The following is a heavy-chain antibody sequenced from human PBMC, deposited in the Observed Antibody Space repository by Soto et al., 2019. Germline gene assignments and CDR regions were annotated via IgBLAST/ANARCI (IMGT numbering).Heavy chain of an antibody. CDR1: GDSISSGCYS. CDR3: ARVGAAGTPPRRQIFDY. D-gene: IGHD2-15*01. J-gene: IGHJ4*02. CDR2: IYHSGNT. V-gene: IGHV4-30-2*01. Sequence: LQLQESGSGLVRPSQTLSLTCAVSGDSISSGCYSWSWIRQPPGKGLEWIGFIYHSGNTYYNPSLETPVTISVDRSRTHFSLLLSSVAAADTAVYYCARVGAAGTPPRRQIFDYWGQGPLVTVSS.